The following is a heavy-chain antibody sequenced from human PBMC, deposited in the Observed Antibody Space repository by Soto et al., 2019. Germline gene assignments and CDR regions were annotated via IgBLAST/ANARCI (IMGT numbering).Heavy chain of an antibody. CDR3: ARVKSGIRFLEWSDYFDY. CDR2: ISTYNGNT. Sequence: ASVKVSCKASGYTFTSYGISWVRQAPGQGLEWMGWISTYNGNTNYAQKLQGRVTMTTDTSTSTAYMELRSLRSDDTAVYYCARVKSGIRFLEWSDYFDYWGQGTLVTVSS. CDR1: GYTFTSYG. J-gene: IGHJ4*02. V-gene: IGHV1-18*01. D-gene: IGHD3-3*01.